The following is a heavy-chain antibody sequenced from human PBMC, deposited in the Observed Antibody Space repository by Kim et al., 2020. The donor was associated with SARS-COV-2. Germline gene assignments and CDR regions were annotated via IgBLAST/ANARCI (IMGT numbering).Heavy chain of an antibody. V-gene: IGHV4-39*07. D-gene: IGHD6-19*01. J-gene: IGHJ4*02. Sequence: SGSTYYNPSLKSRVTISVDTSKNQFSLKLSSVTAADTAVYYCATRSGWYYWGQGTLVTVSS. CDR2: SGST. CDR3: ATRSGWYY.